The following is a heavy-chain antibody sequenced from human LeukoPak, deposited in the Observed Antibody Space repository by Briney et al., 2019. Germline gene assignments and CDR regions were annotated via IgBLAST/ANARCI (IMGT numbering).Heavy chain of an antibody. V-gene: IGHV4-59*08. CDR3: ARHSLAAAGTGSWRHFDL. CDR2: IYQSGAT. Sequence: SETLSLTCIVSGGSISNYYWSWFRQPPGKGLEWIGYIYQSGATSYNPSLKSRVTISIDMSKNQISLKLGSVTAADTAVYYCARHSLAAAGTGSWRHFDLWGRGTLVTVSS. D-gene: IGHD6-13*01. CDR1: GGSISNYY. J-gene: IGHJ2*01.